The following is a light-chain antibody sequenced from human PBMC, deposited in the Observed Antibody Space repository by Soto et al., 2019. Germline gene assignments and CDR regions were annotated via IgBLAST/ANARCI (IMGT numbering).Light chain of an antibody. V-gene: IGKV3-20*01. CDR1: QSVSSNY. Sequence: EIVLTQSPGTLSLSPGERAALSCRASQSVSSNYLAWYQQKPGQAPRLLISAASSRATGIPDRFSGSGSGTDFTLTISRLEPEDFAVYYCQQYGSSPYTFGQATKLEIK. CDR3: QQYGSSPYT. J-gene: IGKJ2*01. CDR2: AAS.